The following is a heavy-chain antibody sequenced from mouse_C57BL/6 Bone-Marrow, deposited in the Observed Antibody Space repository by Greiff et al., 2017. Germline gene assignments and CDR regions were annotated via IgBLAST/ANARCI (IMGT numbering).Heavy chain of an antibody. D-gene: IGHD1-1*01. V-gene: IGHV1-64*01. CDR3: ARRRYYGSSSPWFAY. J-gene: IGHJ3*01. Sequence: QVQLQQPGAELVKPGASVKLSCKASGYTFTSYWMHWVKQRPGQGLEWIGMIHPNSGSTNYNEKFKSKATLTVDKSSSTAYMQLSSLTSEDSAVYYCARRRYYGSSSPWFAYWGQGTLVTVSA. CDR1: GYTFTSYW. CDR2: IHPNSGST.